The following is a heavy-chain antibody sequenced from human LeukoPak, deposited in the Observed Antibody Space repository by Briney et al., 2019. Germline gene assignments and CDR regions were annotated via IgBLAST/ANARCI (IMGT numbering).Heavy chain of an antibody. CDR2: ISGSGGST. Sequence: GGSLRLSCAASGFTFSSYAMSWVRQAPGKGLKWVSAISGSGGSTYYADSVKGRFTISRDNSKNTLYLQMNSLRAEDTAVYYCAKDDSVLWFGELLYRFDYWGQGTLVTVSS. CDR1: GFTFSSYA. V-gene: IGHV3-23*01. CDR3: AKDDSVLWFGELLYRFDY. D-gene: IGHD3-10*01. J-gene: IGHJ4*02.